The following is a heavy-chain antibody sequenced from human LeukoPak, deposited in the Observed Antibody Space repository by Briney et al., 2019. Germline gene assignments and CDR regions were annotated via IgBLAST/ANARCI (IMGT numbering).Heavy chain of an antibody. J-gene: IGHJ4*02. D-gene: IGHD3-10*01. CDR2: ISGGAGGA. V-gene: IGHV3-23*01. CDR1: GFTFSSYA. Sequence: PGGSLRLSCAASGFTFSSYAMNWVRHAPGKGLEWVSSISGGAGGAAYADSVKGRFTMSRDNSKNTLYLQMNSLRAEDTAVYYCAKDGGYGSGSYYPDYWGQGTLVTVSS. CDR3: AKDGGYGSGSYYPDY.